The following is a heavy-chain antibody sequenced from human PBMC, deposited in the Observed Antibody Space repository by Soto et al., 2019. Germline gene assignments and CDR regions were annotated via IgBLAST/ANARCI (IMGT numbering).Heavy chain of an antibody. J-gene: IGHJ5*02. Sequence: QVQLQESGPGLVKPSQTLSLTCTVSGRPVSSGGYYWTWIRQHPGRGLEWIGYIYHLGSPSYNPSLENRLTISLDTSKNQYSLNLTSVTAADTAIYYCVRDRALDSSGQWFDTWGQGILVNVSS. CDR1: GRPVSSGGYY. D-gene: IGHD6-19*01. CDR3: VRDRALDSSGQWFDT. CDR2: IYHLGSP. V-gene: IGHV4-31*03.